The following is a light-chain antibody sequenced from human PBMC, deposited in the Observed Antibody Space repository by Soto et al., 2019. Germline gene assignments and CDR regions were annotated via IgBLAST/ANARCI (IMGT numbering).Light chain of an antibody. Sequence: EIVLTQSPATLSLSPGERATLSCRASQSVRSYLVWYQQKPGQAPRLLIYDAYNRATGIPPRFSGSGSGTDFTLTISSLEPEDSAVYYCQQRHMWPITFGQGTRLEIK. CDR1: QSVRSY. J-gene: IGKJ5*01. CDR2: DAY. V-gene: IGKV3-11*01. CDR3: QQRHMWPIT.